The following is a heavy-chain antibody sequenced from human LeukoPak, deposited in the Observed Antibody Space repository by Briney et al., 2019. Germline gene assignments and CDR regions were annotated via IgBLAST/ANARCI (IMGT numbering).Heavy chain of an antibody. Sequence: GSLRLSCAGSGFTLNSYAMSLVRQAPGKGLEWGSAISGSGGSTYYADSVKGRFTISRDNSKNTLYLQMNSLRAEDTAVYYCAKHARRGTNWGFDYWGQGTLVTVSS. J-gene: IGHJ4*02. CDR3: AKHARRGTNWGFDY. CDR1: GFTLNSYA. V-gene: IGHV3-23*01. CDR2: ISGSGGST. D-gene: IGHD7-27*01.